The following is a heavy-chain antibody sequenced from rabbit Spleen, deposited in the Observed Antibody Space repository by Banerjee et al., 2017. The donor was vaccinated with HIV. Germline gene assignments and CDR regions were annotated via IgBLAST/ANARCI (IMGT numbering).Heavy chain of an antibody. CDR1: GFSFSSNYH. V-gene: IGHV1S45*01. CDR2: MNTINGNA. Sequence: QEQLVESGGGLVKPGASLTLTCTTSGFSFSSNYHMSWVRQAPGKGLQWIGCMNTINGNAVYATWAKGRFPISSTSSTTVALRMTSLTAADTATYFCARDLDGVIGWNFGWWGPGTLVTVS. D-gene: IGHD1-1*01. CDR3: ARDLDGVIGWNFGW. J-gene: IGHJ4*01.